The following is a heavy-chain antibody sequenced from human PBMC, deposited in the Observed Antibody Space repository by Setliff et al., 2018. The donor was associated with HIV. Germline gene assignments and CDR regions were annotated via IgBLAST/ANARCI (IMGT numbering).Heavy chain of an antibody. CDR3: AGITVVTPYYFDY. J-gene: IGHJ4*02. CDR2: IYTSGST. D-gene: IGHD2-21*02. CDR1: GGSILSGGYY. V-gene: IGHV4-61*08. Sequence: SETLSLTCTVSGGSILSGGYYWSWIRQHPGRGLEWIGYIYTSGSTNYNPSLKSRVTISIDTSKNQFSLKLNSVTAADTAVYYCAGITVVTPYYFDYWGQGTLVTVS.